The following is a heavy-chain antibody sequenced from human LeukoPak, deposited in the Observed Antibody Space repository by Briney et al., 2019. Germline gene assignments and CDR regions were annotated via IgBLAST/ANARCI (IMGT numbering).Heavy chain of an antibody. CDR1: GFTFSSYA. J-gene: IGHJ6*03. CDR2: ITSSSTYT. V-gene: IGHV3-21*01. D-gene: IGHD5-18*01. CDR3: ARGYSYGYRAYYYMDV. Sequence: GGSLRLSCAASGFTFSSYAMSWVRQAPGKGLEWVSSITSSSTYTFYADSVKGRFTISRDNAKNSLYLQMNSLRAEDTAVYYCARGYSYGYRAYYYMDVWGKGTTVTVSS.